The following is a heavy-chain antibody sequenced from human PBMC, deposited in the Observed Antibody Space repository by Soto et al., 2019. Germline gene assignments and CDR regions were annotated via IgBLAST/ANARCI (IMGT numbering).Heavy chain of an antibody. Sequence: EVQLVESGGGSIQPGGSLRLSCAASGFTVSSNYMSWVRQAPGKGLEWVSVIYSGGSTYYADSVKGRFTISRDNSKNTLYLQMNSLRAEDTAVYYCARGSSGWYGYFQHWGQGTLVTVSS. J-gene: IGHJ1*01. CDR1: GFTVSSNY. CDR2: IYSGGST. V-gene: IGHV3-53*01. D-gene: IGHD6-19*01. CDR3: ARGSSGWYGYFQH.